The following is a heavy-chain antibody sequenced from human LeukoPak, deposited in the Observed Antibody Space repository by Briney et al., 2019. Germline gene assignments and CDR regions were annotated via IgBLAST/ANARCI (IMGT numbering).Heavy chain of an antibody. CDR2: IYYSGST. V-gene: IGHV4-59*08. Sequence: SETLSLTCTVSGGSISSYYWSWIRQPPGKGLEWIGYIYYSGSTNYNPSLKSRVPITVHTSKSQCSLKLSSATAADTTVYYCATHPRGSQDCYFDLWGRGTLVTVSS. CDR1: GGSISSYY. CDR3: ATHPRGSQDCYFDL. J-gene: IGHJ2*01. D-gene: IGHD1-26*01.